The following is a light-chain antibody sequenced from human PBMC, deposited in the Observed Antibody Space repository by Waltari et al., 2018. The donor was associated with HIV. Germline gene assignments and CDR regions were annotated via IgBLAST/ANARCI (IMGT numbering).Light chain of an antibody. V-gene: IGLV1-47*01. J-gene: IGLJ3*02. Sequence: QSVLTQPPSASRSPGQRVLMSCSGTNSNIGNNLVSWFQQVPGGAPKLVIYRNDQRPSGVPDRFSAAKSGSSASLAITGLQSDDEAAYYCASWDDKLSHWVFGGGTKLTV. CDR3: ASWDDKLSHWV. CDR1: NSNIGNNL. CDR2: RND.